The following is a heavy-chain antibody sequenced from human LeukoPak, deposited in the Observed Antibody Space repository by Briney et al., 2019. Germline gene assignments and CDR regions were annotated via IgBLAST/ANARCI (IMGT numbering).Heavy chain of an antibody. CDR1: GGSFSGYY. V-gene: IGHV4-34*01. Sequence: SETLSLTCAVSGGSFSGYYWTWIRQPPGKGLEWIGEINHSGFTNYNPSLKSRVTISLDTSKDQFSLKLSSVTAADTAVYYCARGGGTYSFDYWGQGTLVTVSS. CDR2: INHSGFT. CDR3: ARGGGTYSFDY. J-gene: IGHJ4*02. D-gene: IGHD4-11*01.